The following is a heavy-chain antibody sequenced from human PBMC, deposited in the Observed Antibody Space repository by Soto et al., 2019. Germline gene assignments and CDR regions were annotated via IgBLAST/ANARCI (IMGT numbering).Heavy chain of an antibody. V-gene: IGHV4-31*03. CDR1: GGSISSGGYY. CDR2: IYYSGST. CDR3: AGDYGGTGLGYYYYMDV. D-gene: IGHD4-17*01. Sequence: SETLSLTCTVSGGSISSGGYYWSWIRQHPGKGLDWIGYIYYSGSTYYNLSLKSRVTISVDTSKNQFSLKLSSVTAADTALYYCAGDYGGTGLGYYYYMDVWGKGTTVTVSS. J-gene: IGHJ6*03.